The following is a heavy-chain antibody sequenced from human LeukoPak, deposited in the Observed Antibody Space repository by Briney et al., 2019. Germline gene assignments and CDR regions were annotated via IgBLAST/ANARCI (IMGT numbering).Heavy chain of an antibody. D-gene: IGHD3-10*01. CDR2: ISGSGGST. Sequence: GGSLRLSCAASGFTFSSYAMSWVRQAPGKGLEWVSAISGSGGSTYYADSVKGRFTISRDNSKNTLYLQMNSLRAEDTAVYYCAETLHHLYYYGSGSYSAGFDYWGQGTLVTVSS. CDR3: AETLHHLYYYGSGSYSAGFDY. V-gene: IGHV3-23*01. CDR1: GFTFSSYA. J-gene: IGHJ4*02.